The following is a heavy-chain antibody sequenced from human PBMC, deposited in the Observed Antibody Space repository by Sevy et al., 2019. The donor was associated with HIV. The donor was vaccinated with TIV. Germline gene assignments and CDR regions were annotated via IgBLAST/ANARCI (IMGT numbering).Heavy chain of an antibody. CDR2: IKSKTDGGTG. J-gene: IGHJ4*02. Sequence: GGSLRLSCAASGFTFTNTWMSWVRQAPGKGLEWVGRIKSKTDGGTGDYAAPVKGRFSISRDDSKNTLYLQMNSLKTEDRAVYYCTTGDPYNRYGYMRPYFFDYWGRGTLVTVSS. CDR1: GFTFTNTW. V-gene: IGHV3-15*01. D-gene: IGHD5-18*01. CDR3: TTGDPYNRYGYMRPYFFDY.